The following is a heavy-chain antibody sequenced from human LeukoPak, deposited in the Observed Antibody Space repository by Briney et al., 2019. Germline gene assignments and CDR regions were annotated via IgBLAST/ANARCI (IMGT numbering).Heavy chain of an antibody. CDR1: GFTFDHYA. CDR3: AKLGVVPDTTSFFEH. CDR2: ISWNSANI. Sequence: GGSLRLSCAASGFTFDHYAMRWVRQIPGKGLEWVSGISWNSANIWYADSVKGRFIISRDSANNSVYLQMNNLRPEDTAFYYCAKLGVVPDTTSFFEHWGQGVLVTVSA. V-gene: IGHV3-9*01. J-gene: IGHJ4*02. D-gene: IGHD2-15*01.